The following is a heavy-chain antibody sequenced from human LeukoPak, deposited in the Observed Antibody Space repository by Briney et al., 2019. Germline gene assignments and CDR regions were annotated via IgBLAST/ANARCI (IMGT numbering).Heavy chain of an antibody. CDR2: MNPNSGNT. Sequence: ASVEVSCKASGYTFTNYDINWVRQATGQGLEWMGWMNPNSGNTGYAQKFQGRVTMTKNISISTAYMDLSSLRSEDTAVYYCARGGGYCSGGSCPYYFDYWGQGTLVTVSS. CDR1: GYTFTNYD. J-gene: IGHJ4*02. CDR3: ARGGGYCSGGSCPYYFDY. D-gene: IGHD2-15*01. V-gene: IGHV1-8*01.